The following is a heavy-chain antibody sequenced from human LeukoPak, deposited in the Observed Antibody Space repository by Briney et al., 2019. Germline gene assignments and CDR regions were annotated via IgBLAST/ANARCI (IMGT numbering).Heavy chain of an antibody. Sequence: SETLSLTCTVSGDSISSSSYYWGWIRQPPGKGLEWIGSIYYSGSTYYNPSLKSRVTISADTSKNQFSLRLSSVTAADTAVYYCASHTYSYSSSFFDPWGQGTLVTVSS. CDR1: GDSISSSSYY. CDR2: IYYSGST. D-gene: IGHD6-13*01. J-gene: IGHJ5*02. CDR3: ASHTYSYSSSFFDP. V-gene: IGHV4-39*01.